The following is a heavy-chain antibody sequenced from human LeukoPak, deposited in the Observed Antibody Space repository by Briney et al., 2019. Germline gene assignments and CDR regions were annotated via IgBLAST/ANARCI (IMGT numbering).Heavy chain of an antibody. J-gene: IGHJ4*02. D-gene: IGHD3-10*01. CDR2: IYTSGST. V-gene: IGHV4-61*02. CDR1: GGSISSNSYY. Sequence: SETLSLTCAVSGGSISSNSYYWGWIRQPPGKGLEWIGRIYTSGSTNYNPSLKSRVTMSVDTSKNQFSLKLSSVTAADTAVYYCARAGSYYFDYWGQGTLVTVSS. CDR3: ARAGSYYFDY.